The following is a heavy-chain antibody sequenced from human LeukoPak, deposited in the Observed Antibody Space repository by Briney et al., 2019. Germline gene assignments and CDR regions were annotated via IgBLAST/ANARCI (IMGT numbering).Heavy chain of an antibody. CDR3: ARRSLNHYYGSGSYARKYNWFDP. V-gene: IGHV4-39*07. J-gene: IGHJ5*02. Sequence: SETLSLTCTVSGGSISSSSYYWGWIRQPPGKGLEWIGSIYYSGSTNYNPSLKSRVTISVDTSKNQFSLKLSSVTAADTAVYYCARRSLNHYYGSGSYARKYNWFDPWGQGTLVTVSS. D-gene: IGHD3-10*01. CDR2: IYYSGST. CDR1: GGSISSSSYY.